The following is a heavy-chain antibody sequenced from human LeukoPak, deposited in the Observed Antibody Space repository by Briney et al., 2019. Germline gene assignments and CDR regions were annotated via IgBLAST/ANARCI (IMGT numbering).Heavy chain of an antibody. D-gene: IGHD5-18*01. V-gene: IGHV1-46*01. CDR3: ARDGRTWIQLWSGKDAFDI. CDR1: GYTFTSNY. CDR2: INPSGGST. J-gene: IGHJ3*02. Sequence: ASVKVSCKASGYTFTSNYMHWVRQAPGQGLEWMGIINPSGGSTSYAQKFQGRVTMTRDTSTSTVYMELSSLRSEDTAVYYCARDGRTWIQLWSGKDAFDIWGQGTMVTVSS.